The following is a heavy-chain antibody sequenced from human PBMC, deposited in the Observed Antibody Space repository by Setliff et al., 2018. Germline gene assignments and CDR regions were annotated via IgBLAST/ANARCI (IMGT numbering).Heavy chain of an antibody. V-gene: IGHV1-18*01. CDR3: ARGGVLRAFDI. D-gene: IGHD3-16*01. Sequence: ASVKVSCKAFGYTFAKYGTSWVRQAPGQGLEWMGWISGYNGYTVYAQKLQGRFSISRDNAKSTLYLQMNSLRAEDTAVYYCARGGVLRAFDIWGQGTMVTVSS. CDR2: ISGYNGYT. CDR1: GYTFAKYG. J-gene: IGHJ3*02.